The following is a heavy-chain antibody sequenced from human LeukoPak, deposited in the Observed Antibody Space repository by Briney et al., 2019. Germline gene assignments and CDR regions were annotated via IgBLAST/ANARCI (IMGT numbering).Heavy chain of an antibody. CDR3: ARGDYYDTWGSAFDI. V-gene: IGHV4-34*01. Sequence: SETLSLTCAVYGGSFSGYYWSWIRQPPGKGLEWIGEINHSGSTNYNPSLKSRVTISVDTSKNQFSLKLSSVTAADTAVYYCARGDYYDTWGSAFDIWGQGTMVTVSS. D-gene: IGHD3-22*01. J-gene: IGHJ3*02. CDR1: GGSFSGYY. CDR2: INHSGST.